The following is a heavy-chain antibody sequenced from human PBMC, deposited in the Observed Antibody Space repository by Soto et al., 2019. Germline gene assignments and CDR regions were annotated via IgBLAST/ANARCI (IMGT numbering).Heavy chain of an antibody. CDR3: ARARGPYAPPTTVYGMDV. Sequence: QVQLVESGGGVVQPGRSLRLSCAASGFTFSSYAMHWVRQAPGKGLEWVAVISYDGSNKYYADSVKGRFTISRDNSKNTRYLQMNSLRAEDTAVYYCARARGPYAPPTTVYGMDVWGQGTTVTVSS. J-gene: IGHJ6*02. V-gene: IGHV3-30-3*01. CDR1: GFTFSSYA. CDR2: ISYDGSNK. D-gene: IGHD2-8*01.